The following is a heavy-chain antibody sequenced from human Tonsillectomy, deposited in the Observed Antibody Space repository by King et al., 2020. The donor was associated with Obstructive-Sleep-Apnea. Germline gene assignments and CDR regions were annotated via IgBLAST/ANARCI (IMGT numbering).Heavy chain of an antibody. CDR2: IRSKAYGGTT. J-gene: IGHJ4*02. Sequence: QLVESGGGLVQPGRSLRLSCTASGFTFGDYAMSWFRQAPGKGLEWVGFIRSKAYGGTTEYAASVKGRFTISGDESKSIAYLQMNSLKTEDTAVYYCTHRRWELTYWGQGTLVTVSS. D-gene: IGHD1-26*01. V-gene: IGHV3-49*03. CDR3: THRRWELTY. CDR1: GFTFGDYA.